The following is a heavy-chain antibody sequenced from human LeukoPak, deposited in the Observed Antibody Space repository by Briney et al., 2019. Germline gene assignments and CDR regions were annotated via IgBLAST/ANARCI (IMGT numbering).Heavy chain of an antibody. CDR2: ISYNGYNA. J-gene: IGHJ4*02. CDR3: ARGRVLRSGWAEYFDS. Sequence: PGGSLRLSCAASGFTFGDYAMHRVRQAPGKGLEYVSSISYNGYNAYYAESVKGRFTISRDNFKNMVFLQMGSLRPDDMAVYYCARGRVLRSGWAEYFDSWGQGTLVTVSS. V-gene: IGHV3-64*02. CDR1: GFTFGDYA. D-gene: IGHD6-19*01.